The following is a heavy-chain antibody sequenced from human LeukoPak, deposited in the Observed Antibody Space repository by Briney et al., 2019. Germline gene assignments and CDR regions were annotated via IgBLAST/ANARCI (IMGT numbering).Heavy chain of an antibody. CDR1: GFTFSSYS. D-gene: IGHD6-19*01. CDR3: ARGYSSGWVDY. Sequence: GGSLRLSCAASGFTFSSYSMNWVRQAPGKGLEWVSYISSSSSSIYYADSVKGRFTISRDNAKISLYLQMNSLRAEDTAVYYCARGYSSGWVDYWGQGTLVTVSS. J-gene: IGHJ4*02. CDR2: ISSSSSSI. V-gene: IGHV3-48*04.